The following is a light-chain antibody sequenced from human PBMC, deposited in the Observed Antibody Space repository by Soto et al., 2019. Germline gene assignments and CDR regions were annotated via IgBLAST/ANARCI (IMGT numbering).Light chain of an antibody. V-gene: IGKV3-20*01. J-gene: IGKJ4*01. Sequence: EIVLTQSPGTLSLSPGERATLSCRASERIVSRYLGWYQHKPGQAPRLLIYGASSRADDVPDRFIGSGSGTDFTLTISSLQSEDFAVYYCQQYNNWPPALTFGGGTKVEIK. CDR3: QQYNNWPPALT. CDR1: ERIVSRY. CDR2: GAS.